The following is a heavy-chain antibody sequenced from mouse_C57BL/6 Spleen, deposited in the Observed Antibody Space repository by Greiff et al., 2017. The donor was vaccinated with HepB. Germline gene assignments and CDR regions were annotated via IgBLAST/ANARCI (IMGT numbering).Heavy chain of an antibody. CDR3: ARDDYDENWFAY. V-gene: IGHV5-17*01. CDR2: ISSGSSTI. CDR1: GFTFSDYG. D-gene: IGHD2-4*01. Sequence: DVKLVESGGGLVKPGGSLKLSCAASGFTFSDYGMHWVRQAPEKGLEWVAYISSGSSTIYYADTVKGRFTISRDNAKNTLFLQMTSLRSEDTAMYYCARDDYDENWFAYWGQGTLVTVSA. J-gene: IGHJ3*01.